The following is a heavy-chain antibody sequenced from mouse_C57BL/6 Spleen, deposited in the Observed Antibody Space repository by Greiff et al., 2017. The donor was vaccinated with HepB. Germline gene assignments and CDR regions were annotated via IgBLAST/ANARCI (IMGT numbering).Heavy chain of an antibody. CDR1: GYAFSSYW. J-gene: IGHJ2*01. CDR3: ARRGYGSFFDY. CDR2: IYPGDGDT. V-gene: IGHV1-80*01. D-gene: IGHD1-1*01. Sequence: VKLMESGAELVKPGASVKISCKASGYAFSSYWMNWVKQRPGKGLEWIGQIYPGDGDTNYNGKFKGKATLTADKSSSTAYMQLSSLTSEDSAVYFCARRGYGSFFDYWGQGTTLTVSS.